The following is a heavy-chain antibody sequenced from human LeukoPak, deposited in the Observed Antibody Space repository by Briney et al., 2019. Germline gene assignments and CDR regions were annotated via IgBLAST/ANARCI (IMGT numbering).Heavy chain of an antibody. D-gene: IGHD3-22*01. Sequence: GGSLRLSCAASGFTFNNYWVHWVRQVPGKGLVWVSRINPAGSSTSYADSVKGRFTISRDNAKNTVYLQMNSLRAEDTAVYYCAKAQSVGYYDSSGYDYWGQGTLVTVSS. CDR2: INPAGSST. V-gene: IGHV3-74*01. CDR3: AKAQSVGYYDSSGYDY. CDR1: GFTFNNYW. J-gene: IGHJ4*02.